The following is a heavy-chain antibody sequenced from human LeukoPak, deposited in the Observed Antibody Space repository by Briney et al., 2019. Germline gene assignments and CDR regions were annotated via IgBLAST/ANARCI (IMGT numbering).Heavy chain of an antibody. J-gene: IGHJ6*03. V-gene: IGHV3-48*03. CDR2: ISSSGSTI. CDR3: ARDGQWRWLQLRYYYYYMDV. CDR1: GFTFSSYE. Sequence: PGGSLRLSCAAAGFTFSSYEMNWVRQAPGKGLEWVSYISSSGSTIYYADSVKGRFTISRDNSKNTLYLQMNSLRAEDTAVYYCARDGQWRWLQLRYYYYYMDVWGKGTTVTVSS. D-gene: IGHD5-24*01.